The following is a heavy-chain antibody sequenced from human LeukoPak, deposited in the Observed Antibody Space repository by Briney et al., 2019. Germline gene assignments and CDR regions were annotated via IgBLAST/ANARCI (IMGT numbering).Heavy chain of an antibody. J-gene: IGHJ4*02. V-gene: IGHV3-74*01. CDR2: IASDGSST. CDR3: ARGRPHGNDY. Sequence: PGGSLRLSCAASGFTFSSHWVHWVRQAPGKGLVWVSRIASDGSSTTYADSVKGRFSISRDNAKNTLYLQMNSLRVEDTAVYYCARGRPHGNDYWGQGTLVTVSS. D-gene: IGHD4-23*01. CDR1: GFTFSSHW.